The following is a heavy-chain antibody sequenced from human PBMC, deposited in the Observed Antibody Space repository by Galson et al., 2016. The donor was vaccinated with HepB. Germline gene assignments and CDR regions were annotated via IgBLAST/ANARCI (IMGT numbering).Heavy chain of an antibody. D-gene: IGHD2-8*02. Sequence: ETLSLTCAVSGGSINTINWWTWVRQSPGKGLEWIGEISPTGSANYNPSLRGRVTMSIDWSKNQVSVTLTSVTAADTAVYYCAENAGCTGGTKCYVGWFDPWGQGTLVTVSS. CDR3: AENAGCTGGTKCYVGWFDP. CDR2: ISPTGSA. J-gene: IGHJ5*02. CDR1: GGSINTINW. V-gene: IGHV4-4*02.